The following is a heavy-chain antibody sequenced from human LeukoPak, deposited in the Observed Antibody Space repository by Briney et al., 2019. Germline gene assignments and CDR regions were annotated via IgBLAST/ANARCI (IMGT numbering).Heavy chain of an antibody. V-gene: IGHV4-39*02. CDR2: IYYSGST. J-gene: IGHJ4*02. CDR1: GDSISSSSYY. CDR3: ARESGAAGGFDY. Sequence: SETLSLTCTVSGDSISSSSYYWGWIRQPPGKGLEWIGSIYYSGSTYYNPSLKSRVTISVDMSKNQFSLKMISVTAADTAVYYCARESGAAGGFDYWGQGTLVTVSS. D-gene: IGHD6-13*01.